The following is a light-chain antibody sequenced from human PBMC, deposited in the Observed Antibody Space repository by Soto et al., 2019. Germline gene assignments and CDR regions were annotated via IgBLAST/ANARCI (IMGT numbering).Light chain of an antibody. Sequence: LLTPPPSSLSASGGDRVTITCRSSHGVSSSLAWYQQKPVKAPKLLIYAASTLQSGVPARFSGRGSGTDFTLTISSLQPEDFAAYYCQQLNSYPYTFGQGTKLEIK. J-gene: IGKJ2*01. V-gene: IGKV1-9*01. CDR3: QQLNSYPYT. CDR1: HGVSSS. CDR2: AAS.